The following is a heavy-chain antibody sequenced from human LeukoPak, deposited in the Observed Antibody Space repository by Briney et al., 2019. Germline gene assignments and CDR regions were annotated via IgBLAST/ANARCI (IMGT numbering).Heavy chain of an antibody. CDR1: GFTFDDYT. CDR3: AKDSGIAVARYYFDY. V-gene: IGHV3-43*01. CDR2: ISWDGGST. Sequence: GGSLRLSCAASGFTFDDYTMHWVRQAPGKGLEWVSLISWDGGSTYYAGSVKGRFTISRDNSKNSLYLQMNSLRTEDTALYYCAKDSGIAVARYYFDYWGQGTLVTVSS. J-gene: IGHJ4*02. D-gene: IGHD6-19*01.